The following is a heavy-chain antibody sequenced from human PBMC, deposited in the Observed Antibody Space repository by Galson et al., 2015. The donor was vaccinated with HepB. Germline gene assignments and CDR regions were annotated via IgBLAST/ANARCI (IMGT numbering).Heavy chain of an antibody. D-gene: IGHD3-3*01. CDR3: ARSLYDFWSGYYPARGNWFDP. Sequence: PALVKPTQTLTLTCTFSGFSLSTSGMCVSWIRQPPGKALEWLALIDWDDDKYYSTSLKTRLTISKDTSKNQVVLTMTNMDPVDTATYYCARSLYDFWSGYYPARGNWFDPWGQGTLVTVSS. CDR1: GFSLSTSGMC. V-gene: IGHV2-70*01. CDR2: IDWDDDK. J-gene: IGHJ5*02.